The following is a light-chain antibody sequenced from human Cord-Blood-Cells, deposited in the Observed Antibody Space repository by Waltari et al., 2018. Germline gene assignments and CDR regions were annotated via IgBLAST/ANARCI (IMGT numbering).Light chain of an antibody. J-gene: IGLJ2*01. CDR2: EGS. V-gene: IGLV2-23*01. CDR3: CSYAGSSTLV. CDR1: ISDVGCFTL. Sequence: QSALTQPASVSVSPGQSITISRPGPISDVGCFTLYSWYQQHPGKAPKLMIYEGSKRPSGVSNRFSGSKSGNTASLTISGLQAEDEADYYCCSYAGSSTLVFGGGTKLTVL.